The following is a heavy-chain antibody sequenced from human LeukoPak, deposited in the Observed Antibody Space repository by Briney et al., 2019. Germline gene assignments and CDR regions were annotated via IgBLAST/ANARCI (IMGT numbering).Heavy chain of an antibody. CDR1: GYTFTDYY. CDR2: INPNSGDT. J-gene: IGHJ4*02. Sequence: KPGASVKVSCKASGYTFTDYYMHWVRQAPGQGFEWMGWINPNSGDTNYAQKFQGRVTMTRDTSISTAHMELSRLRSDDTAVYYCARANPLYCSSTTCLFDYWGQGTLVTVSS. D-gene: IGHD2-2*01. CDR3: ARANPLYCSSTTCLFDY. V-gene: IGHV1-2*02.